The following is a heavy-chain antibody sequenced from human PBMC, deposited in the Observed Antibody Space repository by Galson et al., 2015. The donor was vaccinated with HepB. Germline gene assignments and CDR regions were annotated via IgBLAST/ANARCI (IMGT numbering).Heavy chain of an antibody. CDR3: ARAGLGVVVVAATQADAFDI. J-gene: IGHJ3*02. CDR2: ISSSSSYT. CDR1: GFTFSDYY. D-gene: IGHD2-15*01. V-gene: IGHV3-11*06. Sequence: SLRLSCAASGFTFSDYYMSWIRQAPGKGLEWVSYISSSSSYTNYADSVKGRFTISRDNAKNSLYLQMNSLRAEDTAVYYCARAGLGVVVVAATQADAFDIWGQGTMVTVSS.